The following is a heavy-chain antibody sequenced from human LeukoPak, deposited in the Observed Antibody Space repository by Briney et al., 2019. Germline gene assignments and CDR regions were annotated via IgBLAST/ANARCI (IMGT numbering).Heavy chain of an antibody. Sequence: GGSLRLSCAASGFTFSSYWMHWVRQAPGKGVGWVSRINSDGSSTNYADSVKGRFTISRDNAKNTLYLQMNSLRAEDTAVYYCAREQRWLQDLDYWGQGTLVTVSS. V-gene: IGHV3-74*01. D-gene: IGHD5-24*01. CDR3: AREQRWLQDLDY. J-gene: IGHJ4*02. CDR1: GFTFSSYW. CDR2: INSDGSST.